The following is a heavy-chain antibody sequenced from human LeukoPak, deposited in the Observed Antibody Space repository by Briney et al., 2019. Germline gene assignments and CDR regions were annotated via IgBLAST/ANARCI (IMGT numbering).Heavy chain of an antibody. CDR2: ISSSSSTI. D-gene: IGHD2-2*02. J-gene: IGHJ4*02. CDR3: ARAAGGYCSSTSCYTGHFDY. CDR1: GFTFSSYS. V-gene: IGHV3-48*04. Sequence: GGSLRLSCAASGFTFSSYSMNWVRQAPGKGLEWVSYISSSSSTIYYADSVKGRFTISRDNAKNSLYLQMNSLRAEDTAVYYCARAAGGYCSSTSCYTGHFDYWGQGTLVTVSS.